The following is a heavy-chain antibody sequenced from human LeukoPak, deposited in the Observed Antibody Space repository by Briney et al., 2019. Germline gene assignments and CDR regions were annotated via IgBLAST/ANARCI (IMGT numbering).Heavy chain of an antibody. CDR2: ISGSGGST. CDR1: GFTFSSYA. CDR3: AKKDRSAAGTGWFDP. Sequence: GFLRLSCAASGFTFSSYAMSWVRQAPGKGLEWVSAISGSGGSTYYADSVKGRFTISRDNSKNTLYLQMNSLRAEDTAVYYCAKKDRSAAGTGWFDPWGQGTLVTVSS. V-gene: IGHV3-23*01. J-gene: IGHJ5*02. D-gene: IGHD6-13*01.